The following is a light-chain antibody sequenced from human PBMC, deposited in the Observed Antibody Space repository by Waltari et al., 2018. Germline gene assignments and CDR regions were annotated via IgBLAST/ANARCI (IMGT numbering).Light chain of an antibody. V-gene: IGKV3-20*01. CDR1: QSVSSSY. CDR2: GAS. J-gene: IGKJ1*01. CDR3: QQYGSSPQT. Sequence: EIVLTQSPGTLSFSPGERATPPCRASQSVSSSYLAWFQQKPGQAPRLLIYGASSRATGIPDRFSGSGSGTDFTLTISRLEPEDFAVYYCQQYGSSPQTFGQGTKVEIK.